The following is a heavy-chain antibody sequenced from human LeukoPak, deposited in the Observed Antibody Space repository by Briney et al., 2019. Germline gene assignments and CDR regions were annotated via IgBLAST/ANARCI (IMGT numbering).Heavy chain of an antibody. CDR1: GYNFTTYW. Sequence: GESLKISCKGSGYNFTTYWVAWVRHMPGKGLEWMGIIFPGDSDTRYRPSFQGQVTISADKSISTAYLQWSSLKASDTAMYYCARRDYGGTSAAFDIWGQGTMATVSS. J-gene: IGHJ3*02. CDR2: IFPGDSDT. V-gene: IGHV5-51*01. D-gene: IGHD4-23*01. CDR3: ARRDYGGTSAAFDI.